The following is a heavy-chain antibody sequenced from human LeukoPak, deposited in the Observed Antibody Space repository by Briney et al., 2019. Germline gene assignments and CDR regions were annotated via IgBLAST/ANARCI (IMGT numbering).Heavy chain of an antibody. Sequence: GGSLRLSCAASGFTVSSNYMSWVRQAPGKGLEWVSVIYSGGSAYYADSVKGRFTISRHNSKNTLYLQMNSLRAEDTAVYYCAIGYTKGSFDYWGQGTLVTVSS. CDR1: GFTVSSNY. CDR2: IYSGGSA. V-gene: IGHV3-53*04. D-gene: IGHD5-24*01. CDR3: AIGYTKGSFDY. J-gene: IGHJ4*02.